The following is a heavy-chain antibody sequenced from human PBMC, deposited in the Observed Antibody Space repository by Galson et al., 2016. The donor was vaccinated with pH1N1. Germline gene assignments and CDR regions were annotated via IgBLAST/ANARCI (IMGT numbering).Heavy chain of an antibody. J-gene: IGHJ1*01. D-gene: IGHD4-23*01. CDR1: GFTFSNYA. V-gene: IGHV3-23*01. CDR2: ISGSGGNT. Sequence: SLRLSCAASGFTFSNYAMSWVRQAPGKGLEWVSVISGSGGNTYYADSVKGRFTISRDNSKNTLYLQMNSQRAEDTAVYYCAKDDPYGGDYPTNEYFQHWGQGTLVTVSS. CDR3: AKDDPYGGDYPTNEYFQH.